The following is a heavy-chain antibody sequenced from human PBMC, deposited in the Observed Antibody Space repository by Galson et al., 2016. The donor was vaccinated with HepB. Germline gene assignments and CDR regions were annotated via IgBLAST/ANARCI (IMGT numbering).Heavy chain of an antibody. J-gene: IGHJ5*01. CDR1: GGSISSGVYY. CDR3: ARVHYDYGSPSCIDS. V-gene: IGHV4-30-4*02. Sequence: SETLSLTCTVSGGSISSGVYYWSWIRQHPGKGLEWIGYIYYTGSTDCNPSLESRVTISVDTSKSQFSLKLNYVTTADTAVYYCARVHYDYGSPSCIDSWGRGILVTVS. CDR2: IYYTGST. D-gene: IGHD3-10*01.